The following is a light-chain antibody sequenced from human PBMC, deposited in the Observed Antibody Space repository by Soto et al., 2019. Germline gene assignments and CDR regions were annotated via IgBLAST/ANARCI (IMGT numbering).Light chain of an antibody. V-gene: IGLV4-60*02. CDR3: ETWVSNTYV. CDR1: SGHSTYI. Sequence: QLVLTQSSSASASPGSSVKLTCTLSSGHSTYIIAWHQQQPGKAPRYLMKLEGSGSYNKGSGVPDRFSGSSSGADRYLTISNLQFEDEADYYCETWVSNTYVFGTGTKVTVL. CDR2: LEGSGSY. J-gene: IGLJ1*01.